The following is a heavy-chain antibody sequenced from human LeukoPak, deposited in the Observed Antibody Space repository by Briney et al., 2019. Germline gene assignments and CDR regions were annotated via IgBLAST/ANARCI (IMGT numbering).Heavy chain of an antibody. CDR1: GFTFSSYG. CDR3: AKESGSGRRYANYFDY. Sequence: PGGSLRLSCAASGFTFSSYGMHWVRQAPGKGLEWVAFIRYDGSNKYYADSVKGRFTISRDNSKNTLYLQMNSLRAEDTAVYYCAKESGSGRRYANYFDYWGQGTLVTVSS. CDR2: IRYDGSNK. V-gene: IGHV3-30*02. D-gene: IGHD3-10*01. J-gene: IGHJ4*02.